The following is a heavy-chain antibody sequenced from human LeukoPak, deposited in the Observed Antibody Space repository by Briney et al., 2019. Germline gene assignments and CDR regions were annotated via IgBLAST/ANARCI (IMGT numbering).Heavy chain of an antibody. CDR3: AKGIRTWFAP. J-gene: IGHJ5*02. CDR2: IYYSGST. CDR1: GGTINNRGQY. V-gene: IGHV4-31*03. Sequence: PSETLSLTCTVSGGTINNRGQYCLGIRQLPGKGLEWIGYIYYSGSTYYDPSFQSRVSISLDSSRNKFSLRLTSVSAADTATDICAKGIRTWFAPWGQGTQVTVSS.